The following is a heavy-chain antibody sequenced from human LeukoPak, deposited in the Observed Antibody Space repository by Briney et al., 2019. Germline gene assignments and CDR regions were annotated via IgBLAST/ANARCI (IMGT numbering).Heavy chain of an antibody. Sequence: PGGSLRLSCAASGFTFSSYAMNWVRQAPGKGLEWVSSISSTSSYIYYADSVKGRFTISRDNAKNSLYLQMNSLRAEDTALYYCAKEGYDSSGYRNYDYWGQGTLVTVSS. CDR1: GFTFSSYA. J-gene: IGHJ4*02. CDR2: ISSTSSYI. D-gene: IGHD3-22*01. CDR3: AKEGYDSSGYRNYDY. V-gene: IGHV3-21*04.